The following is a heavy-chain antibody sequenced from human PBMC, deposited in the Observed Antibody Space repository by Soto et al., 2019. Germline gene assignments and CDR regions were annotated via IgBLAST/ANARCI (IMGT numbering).Heavy chain of an antibody. D-gene: IGHD1-26*01. V-gene: IGHV4-30-2*01. J-gene: IGHJ5*02. Sequence: QLQLQESGSGLVKPSQTLSLTCAVSGGSISSGGYSWIWIRQPPGKGREWIGYIYHSGSTYYSPSLKSRVTISVDRSKNQFSLKLSPVTAAATAVYYCASGPSGSGFDPWGQGTLVTVSS. CDR3: ASGPSGSGFDP. CDR2: IYHSGST. CDR1: GGSISSGGYS.